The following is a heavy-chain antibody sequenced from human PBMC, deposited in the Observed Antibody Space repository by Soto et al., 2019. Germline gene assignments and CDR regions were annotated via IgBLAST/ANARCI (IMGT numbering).Heavy chain of an antibody. CDR3: ARASGYDLTVGY. CDR1: GFTFSSYA. D-gene: IGHD5-12*01. V-gene: IGHV3-30-3*01. J-gene: IGHJ4*02. Sequence: QVQLVESGGGVVQPGRSLRLSCAASGFTFSSYATHWVRQAPGKGLEWVAVISYDGSNKYYADSVKGRFTISRDNSKNTLYLQMNSLRAEDTAVYYCARASGYDLTVGYWGQGTLVTVSS. CDR2: ISYDGSNK.